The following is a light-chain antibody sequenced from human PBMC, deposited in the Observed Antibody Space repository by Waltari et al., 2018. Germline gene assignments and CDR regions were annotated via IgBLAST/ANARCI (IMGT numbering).Light chain of an antibody. CDR2: EGS. CDR1: SSDVGSYNL. Sequence: QSALTQPASVSGSPGQSITISCTGTSSDVGSYNLVAWYQQHPGKAPKLMIYEGSKRASGFSNRFSGSKSGNTASLTISGLQAEDEADYYCCSYAGSSTLVFGGGTKLTVL. CDR3: CSYAGSSTLV. J-gene: IGLJ2*01. V-gene: IGLV2-23*01.